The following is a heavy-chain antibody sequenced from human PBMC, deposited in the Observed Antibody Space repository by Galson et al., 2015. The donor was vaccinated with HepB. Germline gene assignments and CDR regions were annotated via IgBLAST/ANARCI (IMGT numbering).Heavy chain of an antibody. V-gene: IGHV3-23*01. CDR2: TSNSGGAT. Sequence: SLRLSCAASGFIFRTYAMSWVRQAPGKGLQWVSSTSNSGGATYYADSVKGRFTFSRDNSKKTLYLQMNSLRAEDTAIYYCARIGVASNTDYWGQGTLVTVSS. J-gene: IGHJ4*02. CDR1: GFIFRTYA. CDR3: ARIGVASNTDY. D-gene: IGHD2-21*01.